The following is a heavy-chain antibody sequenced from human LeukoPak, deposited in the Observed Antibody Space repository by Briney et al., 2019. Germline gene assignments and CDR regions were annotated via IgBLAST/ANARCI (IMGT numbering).Heavy chain of an antibody. V-gene: IGHV4-59*04. J-gene: IGHJ4*02. CDR3: ARHDYDSSGYRRDYYFDF. CDR2: VCDRGTT. Sequence: SETLSLTCTVSGGSISSYYWSWIRQPPGKGLEWIGSVCDRGTTFYNPSLKSRLAMSVDTSKNQFPLRLRLVTAADTSVYYCARHDYDSSGYRRDYYFDFWGQGTPVTVSS. CDR1: GGSISSYY. D-gene: IGHD3-22*01.